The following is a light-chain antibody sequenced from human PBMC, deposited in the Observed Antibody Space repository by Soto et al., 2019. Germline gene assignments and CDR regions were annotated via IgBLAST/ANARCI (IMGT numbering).Light chain of an antibody. CDR3: ISFTTRATYV. CDR2: DVS. CDR1: SSDVGNYDY. Sequence: QSALTQPASVSGSPGQSITISCTGTSSDVGNYDYVSWYQQHPGKVPKLMIYDVSNRPSGVSNRFSGSKSGNTASLTISGLQAEDEADYYCISFTTRATYVFGNGTKVTVL. V-gene: IGLV2-14*01. J-gene: IGLJ1*01.